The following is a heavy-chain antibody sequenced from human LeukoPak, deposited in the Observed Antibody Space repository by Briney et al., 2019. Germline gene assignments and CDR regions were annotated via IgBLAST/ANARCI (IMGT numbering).Heavy chain of an antibody. CDR1: GGSISSVSYY. V-gene: IGHV4-61*02. CDR3: ARDRGAYGSGSGWFDP. D-gene: IGHD3-10*01. CDR2: IFTSGST. J-gene: IGHJ5*02. Sequence: SETLSLTCTVSGGSISSVSYYWSWIRQPAGKGLEWIGRIFTSGSTNYNPSLKSRVTISIDTSKNQFSLKLSSVTAADTAVYYCARDRGAYGSGSGWFDPWGQGTLVTVSS.